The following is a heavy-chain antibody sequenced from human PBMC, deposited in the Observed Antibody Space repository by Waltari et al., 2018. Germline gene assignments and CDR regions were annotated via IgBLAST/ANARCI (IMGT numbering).Heavy chain of an antibody. D-gene: IGHD3-3*01. CDR2: IYYSGST. J-gene: IGHJ6*02. CDR3: GGGITIFGVVTHSVSMDV. V-gene: IGHV4-59*01. CDR1: GGSISSYY. Sequence: QVQLQESGPGLVKPSETLSLTCTVSGGSISSYYWSWIRQPPGQGLEWIGYIYYSGSTNYNPSLKSRVTISVDTSKNQFSLKLSSVTAADTAVYYCGGGITIFGVVTHSVSMDVWGQGTTVTVSS.